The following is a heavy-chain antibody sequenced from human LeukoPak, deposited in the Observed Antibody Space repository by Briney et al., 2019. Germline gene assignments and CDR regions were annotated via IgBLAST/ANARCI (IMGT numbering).Heavy chain of an antibody. V-gene: IGHV4-34*01. Sequence: PSETLSLTCAVSGGSFSGYYWSWIRQPPGEGLEWIGEINHSGSTNYDPSLKSRVTISVDTSKHHFSLKLSSVTAAATAVYYCARKSVTAFAFDIWGQGTMVTVSS. CDR1: GGSFSGYY. CDR2: INHSGST. D-gene: IGHD2-21*02. J-gene: IGHJ3*02. CDR3: ARKSVTAFAFDI.